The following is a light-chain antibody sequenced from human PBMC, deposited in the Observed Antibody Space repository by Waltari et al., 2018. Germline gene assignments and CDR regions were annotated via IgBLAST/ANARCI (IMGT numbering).Light chain of an antibody. CDR3: SSYAGSDIVL. V-gene: IGLV2-8*01. J-gene: IGLJ2*01. CDR2: EVS. CDR1: NSDIGAYKY. Sequence: QSALTQPPSASGSPGQSVTISCTGTNSDIGAYKYVSWYQKHPGRAPKLLIYEVSKWPSGVPDRFSGSKSGNTASLTVSGLQAEDEADYYCSSYAGSDIVLFGGGTKLTVL.